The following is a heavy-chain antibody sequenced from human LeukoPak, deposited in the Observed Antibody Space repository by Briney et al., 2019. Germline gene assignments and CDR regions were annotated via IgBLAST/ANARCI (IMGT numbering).Heavy chain of an antibody. CDR1: GFTFSNYG. CDR2: IWHDGSNE. J-gene: IGHJ4*02. Sequence: GGSLRLSCAASGFTFSNYGMHWVRQAPGKGLEWVAVIWHDGSNEYYADSVKGRFTISRDNSKNTLSLQMNSLRVEDTAVYYCANNFDYWGQGTLVTVSS. V-gene: IGHV3-33*06. CDR3: ANNFDY.